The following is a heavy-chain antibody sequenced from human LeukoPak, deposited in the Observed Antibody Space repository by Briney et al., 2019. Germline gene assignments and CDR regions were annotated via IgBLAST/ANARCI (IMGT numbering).Heavy chain of an antibody. J-gene: IGHJ4*02. V-gene: IGHV4-39*01. CDR2: IYYSGRT. D-gene: IGHD6-13*01. Sequence: PSETLSLTCTVSGGSISSNRHCWGWIRQPPGKGLEWIGSIYYSGRTYYNPSLKSRVTISVDTPKTQFSLKLNSVTAADTAVYYCARLLVGAADTFDSWGQGTLVAVSS. CDR3: ARLLVGAADTFDS. CDR1: GGSISSNRHC.